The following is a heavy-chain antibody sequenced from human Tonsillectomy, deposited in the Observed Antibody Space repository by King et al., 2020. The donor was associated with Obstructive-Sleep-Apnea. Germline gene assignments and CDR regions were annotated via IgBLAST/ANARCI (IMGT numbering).Heavy chain of an antibody. Sequence: VQLQQWGAGLLKPSETLSLTCAVYGGSFSDYYWSWIRQPPGKGLEWIGEINHSGSTNYNPSLKSRVTISADMSKNQFSLKLTSVTAADTAVYYCAGGSGAADVNWFDPWGQGALVTVSP. CDR1: GGSFSDYY. J-gene: IGHJ5*02. V-gene: IGHV4-34*01. CDR3: AGGSGAADVNWFDP. D-gene: IGHD6-13*01. CDR2: INHSGST.